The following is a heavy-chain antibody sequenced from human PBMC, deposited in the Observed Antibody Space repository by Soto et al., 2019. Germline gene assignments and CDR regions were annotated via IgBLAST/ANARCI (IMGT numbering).Heavy chain of an antibody. CDR1: GFTFSTFS. D-gene: IGHD2-21*01. CDR2: ISYDGSEK. CDR3: ARGPECGDF. Sequence: QVQLVESGGGVVQPGRSLRLSCATSGFTFSTFSMHWVRQAPGKGLEWVAHISYDGSEKDYADSVKGRFTISRDNSDNSLFLQMNSLTSEDTGVYYCARGPECGDFWGQGTLVTVPS. J-gene: IGHJ4*02. V-gene: IGHV3-30*04.